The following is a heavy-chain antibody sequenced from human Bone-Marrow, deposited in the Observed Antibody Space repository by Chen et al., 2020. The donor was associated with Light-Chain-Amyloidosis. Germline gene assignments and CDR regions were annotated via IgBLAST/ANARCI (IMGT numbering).Heavy chain of an antibody. CDR2: IYPDDSYA. D-gene: IGHD5-12*01. V-gene: IGHV5-51*01. CDR1: GYTFPNYW. CDR3: ARRRDGYNFDY. Sequence: EVQLEQSGPEVKKPGESLKISCKGSGYTFPNYWIGWVRQMPGKGLEWMGVIYPDDSYARYSPSFAGQVTISADKSITTAYLQWRSLKASDTAMYYCARRRDGYNFDYWGQGTLVTVSS. J-gene: IGHJ4*02.